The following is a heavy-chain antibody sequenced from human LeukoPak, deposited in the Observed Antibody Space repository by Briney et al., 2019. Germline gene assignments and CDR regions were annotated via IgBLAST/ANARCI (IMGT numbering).Heavy chain of an antibody. CDR2: ISFDGSNE. CDR1: GFTFSSYV. V-gene: IGHV3-30*18. CDR3: AKEIDY. J-gene: IGHJ4*02. Sequence: PGGSLRLSCAASGFTFSSYVMHWVRQAPGKGLEWVAVISFDGSNEYYADSVKGRFTISRDNSKNTLYLQMNSLRAEDTAVYYCAKEIDYWGQGTLVTVSS.